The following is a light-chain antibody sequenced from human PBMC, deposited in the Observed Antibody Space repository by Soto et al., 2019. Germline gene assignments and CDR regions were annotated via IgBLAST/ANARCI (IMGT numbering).Light chain of an antibody. J-gene: IGLJ1*01. CDR1: SSDVGSYTY. CDR3: SSYTSSTTLYV. CDR2: EVN. V-gene: IGLV2-14*01. Sequence: ALTQPASVSGSPRQSITISCTGASSDVGSYTYVSWYQQHPGKAPKLLIYEVNNRPSGVSNRFSGSKSGNTASLTISGLQAEDEADYYCSSYTSSTTLYVFGTGTKLTVL.